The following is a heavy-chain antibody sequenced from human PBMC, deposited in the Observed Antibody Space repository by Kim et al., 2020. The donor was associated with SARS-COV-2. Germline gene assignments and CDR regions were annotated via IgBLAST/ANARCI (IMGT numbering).Heavy chain of an antibody. CDR1: GFTFSSYS. Sequence: GGSLRLSCAASGFTFSSYSMNWVRQAPGKGLEWVSSISSSSSYIYYADSVKGRFTISRDNAKNSLYLQMNSLRAEDTAVYYCARMPSGRLLWFGRKGVYFDYWGQGTLVTVSS. V-gene: IGHV3-21*01. CDR3: ARMPSGRLLWFGRKGVYFDY. CDR2: ISSSSSYI. D-gene: IGHD3-10*01. J-gene: IGHJ4*02.